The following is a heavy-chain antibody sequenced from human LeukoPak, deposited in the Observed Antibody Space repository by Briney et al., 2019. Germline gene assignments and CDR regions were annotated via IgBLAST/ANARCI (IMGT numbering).Heavy chain of an antibody. CDR1: GGSFSGYY. J-gene: IGHJ5*02. Sequence: SETLSLTCAVYGGSFSGYYWNWIRQPPGKGLEWIGEINHSGSTNYNPSLKSRVTISVDTSKNQFSLKLSSVTAADTAVYYCASIRSFFGVVKRFDPWGQGTLVTVSS. CDR3: ASIRSFFGVVKRFDP. V-gene: IGHV4-34*01. CDR2: INHSGST. D-gene: IGHD3-3*01.